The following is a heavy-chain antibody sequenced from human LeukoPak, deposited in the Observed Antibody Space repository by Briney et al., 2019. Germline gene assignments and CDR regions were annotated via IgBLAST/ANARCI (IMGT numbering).Heavy chain of an antibody. Sequence: ASVKVSCKASGYTFTGYYMHWVRQAPGQGLEWMGWINPNSGGTNYAQKFQGRVTMTRDTSISTAYMELSRLRSDDTAVYYCARDLHPSYYYYMDVWGEGTTVTVSS. V-gene: IGHV1-2*02. CDR1: GYTFTGYY. J-gene: IGHJ6*03. CDR2: INPNSGGT. CDR3: ARDLHPSYYYYMDV.